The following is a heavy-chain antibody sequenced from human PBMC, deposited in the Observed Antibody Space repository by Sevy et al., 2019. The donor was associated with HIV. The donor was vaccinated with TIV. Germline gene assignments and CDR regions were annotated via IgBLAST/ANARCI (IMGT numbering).Heavy chain of an antibody. CDR2: IYYSGRT. V-gene: IGHV4-59*13. D-gene: IGHD4-17*01. CDR1: GDSISSSY. J-gene: IGHJ3*02. Sequence: SETLSLTCTVSGDSISSSYWSWLRQPPGKGLEWIGYIYYSGRTNYNPSLKSRFTISVDTSKNQFSLKLSSVTAADTAVYSCARDLFYGDRGSFAIWGQGTMVTVSS. CDR3: ARDLFYGDRGSFAI.